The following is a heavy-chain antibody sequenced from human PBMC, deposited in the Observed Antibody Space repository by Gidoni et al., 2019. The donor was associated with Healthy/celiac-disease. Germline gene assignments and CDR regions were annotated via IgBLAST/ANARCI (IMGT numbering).Heavy chain of an antibody. Sequence: QVQLVESGGGVVQPGRSLRLSCAASGFPFSSYAMHWVRKAPGKGLEWVAVISYDGSNKYYADSVKGRFTISRDNSKNTLYLQMNSRRAEDTAVYYCAIEWELLLGLSPGILDYWGQGTLVTVSS. CDR1: GFPFSSYA. V-gene: IGHV3-30-3*01. D-gene: IGHD1-26*01. CDR3: AIEWELLLGLSPGILDY. J-gene: IGHJ4*02. CDR2: ISYDGSNK.